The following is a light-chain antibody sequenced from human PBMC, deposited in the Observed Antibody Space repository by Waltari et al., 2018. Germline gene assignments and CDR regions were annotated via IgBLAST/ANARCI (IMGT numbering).Light chain of an antibody. J-gene: IGLJ3*02. CDR1: SSDVGGYNC. V-gene: IGLV2-11*01. Sequence: QSALTQPRSVSGPPGQSVTISCTGTSSDVGGYNCVSWHQQHPGQAPKLMIYDVSKRPSGVPDRFSGSKSGNTASLTISGLQAEDEADYYCCSYAGSYTWVFGGGTKLTVL. CDR2: DVS. CDR3: CSYAGSYTWV.